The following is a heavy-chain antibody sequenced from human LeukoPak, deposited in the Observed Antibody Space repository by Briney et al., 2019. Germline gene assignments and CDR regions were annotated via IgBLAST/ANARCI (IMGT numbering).Heavy chain of an antibody. D-gene: IGHD3-10*01. V-gene: IGHV3-9*01. CDR1: GFTFDDYA. Sequence: PGGSLRLSCAASGFTFDDYAMHWVRQAPGKGLEWVSGISWNSGSIGYADSVKGRFTISRDNAKSSLYLQMNSLRAEDTAVYYCASTYYYGSGYYMDVWGKGTTVTVSS. J-gene: IGHJ6*03. CDR3: ASTYYYGSGYYMDV. CDR2: ISWNSGSI.